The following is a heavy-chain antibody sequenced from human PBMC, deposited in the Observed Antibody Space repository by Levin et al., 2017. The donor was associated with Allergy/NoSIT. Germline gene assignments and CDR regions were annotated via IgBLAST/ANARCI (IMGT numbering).Heavy chain of an antibody. V-gene: IGHV1-46*01. J-gene: IGHJ3*02. D-gene: IGHD6-25*01. CDR1: GYTFTSHY. CDR2: INPRGGSP. CDR3: ARSEYSSAWGAFDI. Sequence: GESLKISCKASGYTFTSHYMHWVRQAPGPGLEWMGIINPRGGSPSYAQKFQGRVTMTWDTSTSTVYMELSSLRSEDTAVYYCARSEYSSAWGAFDIWGQGTMVTVSS.